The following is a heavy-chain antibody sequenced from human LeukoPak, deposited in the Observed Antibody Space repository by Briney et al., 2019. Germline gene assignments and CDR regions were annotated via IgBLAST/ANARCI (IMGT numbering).Heavy chain of an antibody. CDR2: INSDGSDI. D-gene: IGHD3-22*01. CDR1: GFTFSSYW. V-gene: IGHV3-74*01. J-gene: IGHJ1*01. CDR3: ARVGYYDSSNYYAYFQN. Sequence: GGSLRLSCAASGFTFSSYWMHWVRQAPGKGPDWVSRINSDGSDISYADSVQGRFTISRDNAKNTLYLQMNSLRVEDTAVYYCARVGYYDSSNYYAYFQNWGQGTLVTVSS.